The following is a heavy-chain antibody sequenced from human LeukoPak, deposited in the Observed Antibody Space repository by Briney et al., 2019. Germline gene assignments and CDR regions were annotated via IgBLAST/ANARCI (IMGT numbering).Heavy chain of an antibody. CDR2: MNPNSGNT. Sequence: GASVKVSCKASGYTFTSYDINWVRQATGQGLEWMGWMNPNSGNTGYAQKFQSRVTMTRNTSISTAHMELSSLRSEDTAVYYCARGADNWNDGPPASASFDYWGQGTLVTVSS. J-gene: IGHJ4*02. CDR1: GYTFTSYD. V-gene: IGHV1-8*01. CDR3: ARGADNWNDGPPASASFDY. D-gene: IGHD1-1*01.